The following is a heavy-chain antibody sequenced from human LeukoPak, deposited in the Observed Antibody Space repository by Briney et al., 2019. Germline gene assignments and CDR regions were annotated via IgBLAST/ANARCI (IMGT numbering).Heavy chain of an antibody. CDR3: ASEDLVREIKY. J-gene: IGHJ4*02. D-gene: IGHD6-6*01. CDR2: IYHSGIT. CDR1: DYSISSGYGYY. Sequence: SETLSLTCTVSDYSISSGYGYYWGWIRQPPGKGLEWIGNIYHSGITYYNHFNSSLKGRVTISVNTSKNQFSLKLSSVTAADTAVYYCASEDLVREIKYWGQGTLVTVSS. V-gene: IGHV4-38-2*02.